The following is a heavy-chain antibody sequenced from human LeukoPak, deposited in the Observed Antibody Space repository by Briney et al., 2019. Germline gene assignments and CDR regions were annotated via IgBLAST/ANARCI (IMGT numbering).Heavy chain of an antibody. V-gene: IGHV3-30*03. CDR2: ISYDGSNK. CDR3: ARVIHPG. J-gene: IGHJ3*01. CDR1: GFTFKSHN. Sequence: GGSLRLSCVASGFTFKSHNMNWVRQAPGKGLEWVAVISYDGSNKYYADSVKGRFTISRDNSKNTLYLQMNSLRAEDTAVYYCARVIHPGWGQGTMVTVSS.